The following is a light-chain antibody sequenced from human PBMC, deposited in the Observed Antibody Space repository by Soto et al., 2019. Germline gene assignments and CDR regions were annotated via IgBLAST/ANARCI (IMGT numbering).Light chain of an antibody. CDR1: QGIRTF. CDR2: TAS. CDR3: QQLISYPIT. J-gene: IGKJ5*01. V-gene: IGKV1-9*01. Sequence: DIPLTQSPSFLSASVGDRVTFTCRASQGIRTFSAWYQQRPGKAPKLLIHTASTLQSGVPSRFSGSGSGTEFTLTISSVQPEDYATYYCQQLISYPITFGQGTRLEI.